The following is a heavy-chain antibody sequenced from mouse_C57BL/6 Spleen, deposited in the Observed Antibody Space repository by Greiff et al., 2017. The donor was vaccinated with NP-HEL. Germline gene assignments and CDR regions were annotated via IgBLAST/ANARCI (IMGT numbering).Heavy chain of an antibody. J-gene: IGHJ4*01. CDR3: ARLGGGDYAMDY. V-gene: IGHV1-80*01. Sequence: QVQLQQSGAELVKPGASVKISCKASGYAFSSYWMNWVKQRPGKGLEWIGQIYPGDGDTNYNGKFKGKATLTADKSSSTAYMQLSSLISEDSAVYFCARLGGGDYAMDYWGQGTSVTVSS. CDR1: GYAFSSYW. CDR2: IYPGDGDT.